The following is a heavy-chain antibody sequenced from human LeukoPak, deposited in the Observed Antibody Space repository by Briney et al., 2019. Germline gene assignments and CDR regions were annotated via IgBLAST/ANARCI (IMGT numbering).Heavy chain of an antibody. CDR1: GGSISSSSYY. Sequence: SETLSLTCTVSGGSISSSSYYWGWIRQPPGKGLEWIGSIYHSGSTYYNPSLKSRVTISVDTSKNQFSLKLSSVTAADTAVYYCARLGDVLLWFGEPYDAFDIWGQGTMVTVSS. V-gene: IGHV4-39*07. CDR2: IYHSGST. J-gene: IGHJ3*02. CDR3: ARLGDVLLWFGEPYDAFDI. D-gene: IGHD3-10*01.